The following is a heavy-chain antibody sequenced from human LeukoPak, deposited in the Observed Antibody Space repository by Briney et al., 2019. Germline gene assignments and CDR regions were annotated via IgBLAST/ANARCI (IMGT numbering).Heavy chain of an antibody. Sequence: PSETLCLTCTVSGGSISSGGYYWSWIRQPPGKGLEWIGYIYHSGSTYYNPSLKSRVTISVDRSKNQFSLKLSSVTAADTAVYYCARDWRYYGSGLGGWFDPWGQGTLVTVSS. V-gene: IGHV4-30-2*01. CDR1: GGSISSGGYY. CDR3: ARDWRYYGSGLGGWFDP. J-gene: IGHJ5*02. CDR2: IYHSGST. D-gene: IGHD3-10*01.